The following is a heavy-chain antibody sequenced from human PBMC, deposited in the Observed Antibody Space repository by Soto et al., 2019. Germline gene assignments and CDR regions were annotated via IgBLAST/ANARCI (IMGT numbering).Heavy chain of an antibody. CDR2: IKTDGSGA. J-gene: IGHJ4*02. CDR3: AKDLIYGSGTYDY. D-gene: IGHD3-10*01. CDR1: GFTFSSYW. V-gene: IGHV3-74*01. Sequence: VQLVESGGGLVQPGGSLRLSCAASGFTFSSYWMHWVRQAPGKGLVWVSRIKTDGSGANYADSVKGRFTISRDNAENTLYLQMNSLRDEDTAVYYCAKDLIYGSGTYDYWGQGTLVTDSS.